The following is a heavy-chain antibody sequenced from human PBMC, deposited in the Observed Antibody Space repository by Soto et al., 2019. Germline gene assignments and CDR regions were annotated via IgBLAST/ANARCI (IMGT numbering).Heavy chain of an antibody. Sequence: LALTFSVSGYSVTSSDYYWAWIRQPPGKGLEWIGSMFYSGLTYYNPSLKSRVTLSVDTSKNQFSVRLNSVTAADTAGYYCAPLSVSLSGPYGIHVWGQGTTATVSS. J-gene: IGHJ6*02. CDR1: GYSVTSSDYY. D-gene: IGHD2-15*01. CDR3: APLSVSLSGPYGIHV. CDR2: MFYSGLT. V-gene: IGHV4-39*01.